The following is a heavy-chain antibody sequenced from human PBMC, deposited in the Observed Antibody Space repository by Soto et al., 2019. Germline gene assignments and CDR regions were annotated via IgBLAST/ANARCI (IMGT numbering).Heavy chain of an antibody. Sequence: VQLVESGGGVVQPGRSLRLSCAASGFTFADYAMSWFRQAPGKGLEWVGVVRSRAYGGTTDYAASVRGSFTISRDDSKSIAYLQMNTLRTEDTAVYYCARYTYTSRYSYFGMDVWGHGTTVTVSS. CDR1: GFTFADYA. CDR2: VRSRAYGGTT. J-gene: IGHJ6*02. CDR3: ARYTYTSRYSYFGMDV. D-gene: IGHD6-13*01. V-gene: IGHV3-49*03.